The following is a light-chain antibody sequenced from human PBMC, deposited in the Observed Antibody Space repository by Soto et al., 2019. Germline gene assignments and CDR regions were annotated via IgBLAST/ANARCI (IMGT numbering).Light chain of an antibody. CDR3: SSYTRSSTLV. CDR2: DVS. J-gene: IGLJ2*01. V-gene: IGLV2-14*01. CDR1: SSDVGDYKF. Sequence: QSALTQPASVSGSPGQSITIPCTGTSSDVGDYKFVSWYQQHPGKAPKLMIYDVSSRPSGVSNRFSGSKSGNTASLTISGLQAEDEAYYYCSSYTRSSTLVFGGGTKVTVL.